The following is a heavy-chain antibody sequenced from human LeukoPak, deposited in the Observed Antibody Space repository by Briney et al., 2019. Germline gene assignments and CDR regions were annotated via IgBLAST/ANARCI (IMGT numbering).Heavy chain of an antibody. Sequence: ASVKVSFKVSGSTLTELSMHWVRQAPGKGLEWMGGFDPEDGETIYAQKFQGRVTMTEDTSTDTAYMELSSLRSEDTAVYYCATLYYYDSSGYGRTDYWGQGTLVTVSS. J-gene: IGHJ4*02. CDR3: ATLYYYDSSGYGRTDY. D-gene: IGHD3-22*01. V-gene: IGHV1-24*01. CDR2: FDPEDGET. CDR1: GSTLTELS.